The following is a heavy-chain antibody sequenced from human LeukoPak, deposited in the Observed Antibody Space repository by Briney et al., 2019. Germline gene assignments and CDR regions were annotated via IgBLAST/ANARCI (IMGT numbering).Heavy chain of an antibody. CDR2: IYSSGGT. D-gene: IGHD4-17*01. CDR3: ARDSSVTTVDY. Sequence: GGPLRLSCVASGLIVSCNYMTWVRQAPGKGLERVAVIYSSGGTYYADSVKGRFTTSRDNSKNTLYLQMNSLRAEDTAVYYCARDSSVTTVDYWGQGTLVTVSS. V-gene: IGHV3-66*01. CDR1: GLIVSCNY. J-gene: IGHJ4*02.